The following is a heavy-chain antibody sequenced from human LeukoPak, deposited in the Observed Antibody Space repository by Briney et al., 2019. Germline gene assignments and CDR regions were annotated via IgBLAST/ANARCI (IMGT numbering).Heavy chain of an antibody. J-gene: IGHJ4*02. CDR1: GYSMSSGYY. CDR2: IYYSGST. V-gene: IGHV4-38-2*02. Sequence: PSETLSLTCTVSGYSMSSGYYWGWIRQPPGKGLEWIGSIYYSGSTYYNPSLKSRVTISVDTSKNQFSLKLSSVTAADTAVYYCARVDTAMVTIDYWGQGTLVTVSS. CDR3: ARVDTAMVTIDY. D-gene: IGHD5-18*01.